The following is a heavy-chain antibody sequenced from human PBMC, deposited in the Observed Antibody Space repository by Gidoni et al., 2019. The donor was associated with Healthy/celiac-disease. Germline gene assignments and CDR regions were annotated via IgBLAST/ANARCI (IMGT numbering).Heavy chain of an antibody. CDR1: GYTFTSYY. CDR3: ARGGYYDSSGRGWFDP. V-gene: IGHV1-46*04. D-gene: IGHD3-22*01. CDR2: INPSGGST. Sequence: QVQLVQSGAEVKKPGASVKVSCKASGYTFTSYYMHWVRQAPGQGLEWMGIINPSGGSTSYEQKLQGRVTMTRDTSTSTVYMELSSLRSEDTAVYYCARGGYYDSSGRGWFDPWGQGTLVTVSS. J-gene: IGHJ5*02.